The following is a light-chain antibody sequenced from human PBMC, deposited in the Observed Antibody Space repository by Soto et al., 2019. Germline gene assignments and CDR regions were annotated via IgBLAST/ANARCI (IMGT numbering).Light chain of an antibody. Sequence: EIVMTQSPATLSVSPGERATLSCRASQSVSSNLAWYQQKPGQAPRLLIYDASTRATGIAARFSGSGSGTEFTLTISSLQSEDFAVYYCQQYNIWPPELTFGGGTKVEI. V-gene: IGKV3-15*01. J-gene: IGKJ4*01. CDR2: DAS. CDR1: QSVSSN. CDR3: QQYNIWPPELT.